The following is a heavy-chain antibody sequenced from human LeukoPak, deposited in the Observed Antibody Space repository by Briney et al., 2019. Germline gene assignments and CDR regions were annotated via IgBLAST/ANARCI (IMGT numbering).Heavy chain of an antibody. J-gene: IGHJ4*02. D-gene: IGHD4-17*01. CDR3: ARVSATVDWYFAY. Sequence: GGSLRLSCAASGFIFSSYSMNWVRQAPGKGLEWVSYISSSSSPIYYADSVKGRFTISRDNAKNSLYLQMNSLRAEDTAVYYWARVSATVDWYFAYWGQGTLVTVSS. CDR2: ISSSSSPI. V-gene: IGHV3-48*01. CDR1: GFIFSSYS.